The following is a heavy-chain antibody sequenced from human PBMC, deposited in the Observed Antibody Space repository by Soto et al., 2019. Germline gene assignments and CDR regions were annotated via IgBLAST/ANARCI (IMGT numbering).Heavy chain of an antibody. CDR1: GDSISSYF. D-gene: IGHD2-2*01. Sequence: PXXTLSLTCRVSGDSISSYFWRWILQPPGRGLEWIGYIYYNGSTNYNPSLNSRVTISVDSAKNHLYLKVSPVNAADTAVYYCAREGSTTSWSFDYWGRGTLVTVSS. V-gene: IGHV4-59*01. CDR2: IYYNGST. CDR3: AREGSTTSWSFDY. J-gene: IGHJ4*02.